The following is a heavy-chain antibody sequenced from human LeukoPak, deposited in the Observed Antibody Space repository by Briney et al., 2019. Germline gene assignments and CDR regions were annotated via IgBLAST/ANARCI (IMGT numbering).Heavy chain of an antibody. CDR1: GYTFTSYD. D-gene: IGHD1-26*01. Sequence: ASVKVSRKASGYTFTSYDFNWVRQATGQGLEWMGWSNINSGNTGYAQKFQGRVTMTRNTSISKAYMGLSSLRSEDTAVYYCAKGPVGANWGYWGQGTLVTVSS. J-gene: IGHJ4*02. CDR3: AKGPVGANWGY. V-gene: IGHV1-8*01. CDR2: SNINSGNT.